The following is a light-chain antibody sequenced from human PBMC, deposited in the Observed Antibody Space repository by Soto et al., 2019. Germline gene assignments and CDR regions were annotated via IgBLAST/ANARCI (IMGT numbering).Light chain of an antibody. CDR2: SAS. V-gene: IGKV1-9*01. Sequence: DIQLTQSPSFLSAFVGDTVTITCRASQAMSTYLAWYQQKPGKVPKLLIRSASTLQRGVPPRFSGGGSVTEFTLTISTLQPDDSGIYYCQQLNGYQLAFGGGTNVEIK. J-gene: IGKJ4*01. CDR1: QAMSTY. CDR3: QQLNGYQLA.